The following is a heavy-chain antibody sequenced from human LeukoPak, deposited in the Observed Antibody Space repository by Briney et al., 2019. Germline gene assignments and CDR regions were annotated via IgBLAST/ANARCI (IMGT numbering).Heavy chain of an antibody. J-gene: IGHJ3*02. V-gene: IGHV3-33*05. Sequence: GSLRLSSAASGLTSSSDAMQWVRQAPGQGRGWVGIMSNSGVKVFYGEAVKRRFTTSRDNAKHSLYLQMNSPSAEDTAVYYCARGRGYSYVAAFDIWGQGTMVAVSS. CDR2: MSNSGVKV. CDR1: GLTSSSDA. D-gene: IGHD5-18*01. CDR3: ARGRGYSYVAAFDI.